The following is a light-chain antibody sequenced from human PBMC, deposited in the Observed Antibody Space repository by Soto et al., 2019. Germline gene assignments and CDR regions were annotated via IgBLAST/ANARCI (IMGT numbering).Light chain of an antibody. Sequence: QSVLTQPRSVSGSLGQSVTISCTGTSSDVGGYNHISWYQQHPGKAPKLMIFGFNKRPSGVPDRFSASKSGNTASLTISGLQAEDEADYYCSSYAGSSNVFGTGTKLTVL. CDR1: SSDVGGYNH. V-gene: IGLV2-11*01. CDR3: SSYAGSSNV. J-gene: IGLJ1*01. CDR2: GFN.